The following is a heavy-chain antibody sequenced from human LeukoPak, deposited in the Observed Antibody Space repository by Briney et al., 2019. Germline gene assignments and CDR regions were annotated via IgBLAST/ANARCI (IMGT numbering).Heavy chain of an antibody. V-gene: IGHV3-30*18. CDR3: GKGPGYSVYDNLPHH. Sequence: PGRSLRPSCAASGFRFSSYGMHWVRQAPGKGLEWVAVISDDGIKIYYGDSVKGRFTISRDNSKNTLNLQMDSLRADDTAVYYCGKGPGYSVYDNLPHHWGQGTLVTVSS. D-gene: IGHD5/OR15-5a*01. CDR2: ISDDGIKI. CDR1: GFRFSSYG. J-gene: IGHJ5*02.